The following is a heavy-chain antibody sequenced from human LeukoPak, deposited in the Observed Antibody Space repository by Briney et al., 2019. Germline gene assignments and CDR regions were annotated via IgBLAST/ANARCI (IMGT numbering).Heavy chain of an antibody. Sequence: GGSLRLSCAASGFTFSNYGMHWVRQAPGKGLDWVAFIHYDGSNKYYADSVKGRFTISRDNAKNSLYLQMNSLRAEDTAVYYCARDYTGGWNDYWGQGTLVTVSS. D-gene: IGHD7-27*01. CDR3: ARDYTGGWNDY. V-gene: IGHV3-30*02. CDR1: GFTFSNYG. J-gene: IGHJ4*02. CDR2: IHYDGSNK.